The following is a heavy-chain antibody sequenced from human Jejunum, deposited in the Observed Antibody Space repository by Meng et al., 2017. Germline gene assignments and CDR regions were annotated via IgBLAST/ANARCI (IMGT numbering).Heavy chain of an antibody. CDR2: IHYSGGT. CDR3: ARATAGNSEYFQN. Sequence: VQLQEAGPGLVKPAQNLSLTCTVSGGSMNSAGHYWSWIRQEPGKGLELIGYIHYSGGTYYNPSLKSRVTISVDTSKNQFSLKLNSVSAADTAVYYCARATAGNSEYFQNWGQGTLVTVSS. D-gene: IGHD4-23*01. V-gene: IGHV4-31*03. J-gene: IGHJ1*01. CDR1: GGSMNSAGHY.